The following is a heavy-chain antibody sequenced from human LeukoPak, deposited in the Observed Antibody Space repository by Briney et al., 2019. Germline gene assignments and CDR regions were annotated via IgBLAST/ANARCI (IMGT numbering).Heavy chain of an antibody. D-gene: IGHD2-21*01. V-gene: IGHV2-5*02. J-gene: IGHJ5*02. CDR2: IYWDDDK. CDR1: GFSLSTSGVG. CDR3: AHSNCGHFRCWGSWFDP. Sequence: SGPTLVKPTQTLTLTCTFSGFSLSTSGVGVGWIRQPPGKALEWLAVIYWDDDKRYSPSLKSRLTITKDTSKNQVVLTMTNMDPVDTATYYCAHSNCGHFRCWGSWFDPWGQGTLVTVSS.